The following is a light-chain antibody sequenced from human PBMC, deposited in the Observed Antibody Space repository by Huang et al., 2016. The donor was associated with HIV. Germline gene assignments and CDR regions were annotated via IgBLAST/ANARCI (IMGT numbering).Light chain of an antibody. CDR1: QSVSSY. J-gene: IGKJ2*01. V-gene: IGKV3-11*01. Sequence: EIVLTQSPATLSLSPGERATHSCRASQSVSSYLAWYQQKPGQAPRLLIDDASARATGIPARFSGSGSGTDFTLTISSLEPEDFAVYYCQQRSNWPSYTFGQGTKLEIK. CDR3: QQRSNWPSYT. CDR2: DAS.